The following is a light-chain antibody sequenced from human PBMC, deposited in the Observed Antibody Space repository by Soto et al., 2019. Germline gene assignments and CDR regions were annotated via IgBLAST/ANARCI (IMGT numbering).Light chain of an antibody. CDR1: QSLLNSDGNTY. Sequence: DIVLTQSPLSLPVTPGEPASISCTSSQSLLNSDGNTYLNWYLQKPGQSPQLLIYLISNRASGVPDRFSGSGSGTGFTLKINRVEAEDVGVYYCMQILQTPHTFGQGMGLEIK. CDR2: LIS. CDR3: MQILQTPHT. V-gene: IGKV2-28*01. J-gene: IGKJ2*01.